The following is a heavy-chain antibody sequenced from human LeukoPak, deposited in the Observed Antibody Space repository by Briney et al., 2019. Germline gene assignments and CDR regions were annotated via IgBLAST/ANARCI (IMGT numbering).Heavy chain of an antibody. Sequence: SETLSLTCTVSGGSISSYYRSWIRQPPGKGLEWIGYIYYSGSTNYNPSLKSRVTISVDTSKNQFSLKLSSVTAADTAVYYCARDGELGYYFDYWGQGTLVTVSS. CDR1: GGSISSYY. CDR2: IYYSGST. V-gene: IGHV4-59*01. J-gene: IGHJ4*02. D-gene: IGHD1-7*01. CDR3: ARDGELGYYFDY.